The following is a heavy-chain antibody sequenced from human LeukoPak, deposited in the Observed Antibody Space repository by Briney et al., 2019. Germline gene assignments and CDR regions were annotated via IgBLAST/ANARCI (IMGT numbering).Heavy chain of an antibody. V-gene: IGHV3-21*01. CDR1: GFTFSTYS. J-gene: IGHJ4*02. CDR3: ARGPNRGVDY. D-gene: IGHD7-27*01. CDR2: ISSSSSYI. Sequence: GGSLRLSCAASGFTFSTYSMNWVRQAPGKGLEWVSSISSSSSYIYYADSVKGRFTISRDNAKNSLYLQMNSLRAEDTAVYYCARGPNRGVDYWGQGTLVTVSS.